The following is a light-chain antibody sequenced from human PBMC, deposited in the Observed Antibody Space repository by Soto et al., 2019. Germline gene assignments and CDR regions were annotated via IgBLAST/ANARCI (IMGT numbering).Light chain of an antibody. Sequence: DIQMTQSPSAVSASVGDRVTITCRASLTINSWLAWYQQKPGKAPQLLISAASSLQSGVPSRFSGSGSGTDFTLTISSLQPEDFGTYYCQQAYSFPLTFGGGTKVEIK. CDR1: LTINSW. CDR3: QQAYSFPLT. J-gene: IGKJ4*01. V-gene: IGKV1D-12*01. CDR2: AAS.